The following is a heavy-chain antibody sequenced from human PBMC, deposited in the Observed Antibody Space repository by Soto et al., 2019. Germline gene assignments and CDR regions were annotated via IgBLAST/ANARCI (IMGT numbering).Heavy chain of an antibody. J-gene: IGHJ5*02. D-gene: IGHD6-19*01. CDR2: IYWDDDK. V-gene: IGHV2-5*02. CDR1: GFSLSTSGVG. CDR3: AHRQVQSSGWAATWFDP. Sequence: QITLKESGPPLVKPTQTLTLTCTFSGFSLSTSGVGVGWIRQPPGKALEWLALIYWDDDKRYSPSLKSRLTITKXXPXNXXVLTMTNMDPVDTATYYCAHRQVQSSGWAATWFDPWGQGTLVTVSS.